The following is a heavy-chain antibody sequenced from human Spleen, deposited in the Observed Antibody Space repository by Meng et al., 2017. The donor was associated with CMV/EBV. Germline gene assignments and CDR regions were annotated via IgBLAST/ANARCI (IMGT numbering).Heavy chain of an antibody. CDR2: IYHSGST. CDR1: W. V-gene: IGHV4-4*02. D-gene: IGHD6-13*01. J-gene: IGHJ4*02. Sequence: WWSWVRQPPGKGLEWIGEIYHSGSTNYNPSLKSRVTISVDKSKNQFSLKLSSVTAAATAVYYCARDLGSGTNPFIIAAAGRGYYFDYWGQGTLVTVSS. CDR3: ARDLGSGTNPFIIAAAGRGYYFDY.